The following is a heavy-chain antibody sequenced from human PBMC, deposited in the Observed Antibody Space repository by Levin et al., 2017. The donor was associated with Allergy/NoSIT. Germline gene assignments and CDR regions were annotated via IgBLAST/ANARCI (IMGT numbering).Heavy chain of an antibody. CDR2: IYWDDDK. Sequence: SGPTLVKPTQTLTLTCTFSGFSLSTSGVGVGWIRQPPGKALEWLALIYWDDDKRYSPSLKSRLTITKDTSKNQVVLTMTNMDPVDTATYYCAHRGFLTPAATGLWFDPWGQGTLVTVSS. CDR1: GFSLSTSGVG. J-gene: IGHJ5*02. D-gene: IGHD2-2*01. CDR3: AHRGFLTPAATGLWFDP. V-gene: IGHV2-5*02.